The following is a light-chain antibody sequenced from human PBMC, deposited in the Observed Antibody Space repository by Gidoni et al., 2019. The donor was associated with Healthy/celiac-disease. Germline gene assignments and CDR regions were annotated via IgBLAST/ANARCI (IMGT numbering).Light chain of an antibody. CDR2: RNN. Sequence: SVLTQPPSASGTPGQRVTISCSGSSSNIVSNYVYWYQQLPGTAPKLLIYRNNQRPSGVPDRFSGSKSGTSASLAISGLRSEDEADYYCAAWDDSLSGPVFGTGTKVTVL. J-gene: IGLJ1*01. V-gene: IGLV1-47*01. CDR1: SSNIVSNY. CDR3: AAWDDSLSGPV.